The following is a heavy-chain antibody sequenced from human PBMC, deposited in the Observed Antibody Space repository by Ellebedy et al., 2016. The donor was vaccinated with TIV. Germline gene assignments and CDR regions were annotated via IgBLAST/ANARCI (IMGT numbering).Heavy chain of an antibody. V-gene: IGHV4-61*02. Sequence: SETLSLXXTVSGGSIDTGDFYWSWIRQSATQGLEWIGRIFSSGTTNYNPSLNSRVTMSVDTSKRQFSLNLSSLTAADTAVYYCARGLASWHDYFYYYMDVWGKGTTVTVSS. CDR1: GGSIDTGDFY. D-gene: IGHD2-2*01. CDR3: ARGLASWHDYFYYYMDV. J-gene: IGHJ6*03. CDR2: IFSSGTT.